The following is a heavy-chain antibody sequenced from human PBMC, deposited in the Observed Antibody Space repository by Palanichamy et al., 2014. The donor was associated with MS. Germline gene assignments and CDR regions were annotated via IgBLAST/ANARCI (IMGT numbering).Heavy chain of an antibody. Sequence: QVHLQQSGPGLVKPAQTLSLTCAISGDSILSSGVAWNWFRQSPSRGLEWLGRTDYRSRWYYDYAVSVKSRIIINPDTSKNQFSLQLNSVTPDDAAVYFCARGKNSAFDVWGQGTVVTVSS. CDR1: GDSILSSGVA. D-gene: IGHD1-7*01. J-gene: IGHJ3*01. CDR3: ARGKNSAFDV. CDR2: TDYRSRWYY. V-gene: IGHV6-1*01.